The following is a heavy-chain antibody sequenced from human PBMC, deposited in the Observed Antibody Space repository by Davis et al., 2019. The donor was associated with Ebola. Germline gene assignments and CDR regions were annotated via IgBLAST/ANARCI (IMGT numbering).Heavy chain of an antibody. CDR3: ARRDGFDFDY. Sequence: ASVKVSCKASHYSFTNYGICWVRQAPGQGLEWMGWITTYGGNTNYAQKFQGRVTMTTDTSTSTAYMELRSLRSDDTAVYYCARRDGFDFDYWGRGTLVTVSS. D-gene: IGHD5-24*01. V-gene: IGHV1-18*01. CDR1: HYSFTNYG. J-gene: IGHJ4*02. CDR2: ITTYGGNT.